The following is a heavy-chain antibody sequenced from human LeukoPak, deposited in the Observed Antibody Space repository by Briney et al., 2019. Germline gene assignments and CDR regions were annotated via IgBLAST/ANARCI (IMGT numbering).Heavy chain of an antibody. CDR1: GSIFSDYG. CDR3: ARSYDSSGYYALRFDY. V-gene: IGHV3-33*01. Sequence: GGSLRLSCAASGSIFSDYGMHWVRQAPGKGLEWVALIWYDGTKKYYTDSVKGRFTISRDNSKNTLYLQMNSLRAEDTAVYYCARSYDSSGYYALRFDYWGQGTLVTVSS. D-gene: IGHD3-22*01. J-gene: IGHJ4*02. CDR2: IWYDGTKK.